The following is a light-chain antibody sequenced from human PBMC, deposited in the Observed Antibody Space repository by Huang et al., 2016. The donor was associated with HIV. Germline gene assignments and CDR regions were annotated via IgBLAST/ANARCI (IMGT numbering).Light chain of an antibody. J-gene: IGKJ2*01. CDR3: QQYNNWPPVYT. Sequence: EIVMTQSPATLSVSPGERATLSCRASQSVSSNLAWYQQKPGQAPRLLIYGASTSATGIPARFSGSGSGTEFTLTISSLQSEDFAVYYCQQYNNWPPVYTFGQGTKLEIK. V-gene: IGKV3-15*01. CDR2: GAS. CDR1: QSVSSN.